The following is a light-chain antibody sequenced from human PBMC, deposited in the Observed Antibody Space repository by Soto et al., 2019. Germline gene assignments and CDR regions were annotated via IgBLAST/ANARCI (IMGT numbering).Light chain of an antibody. V-gene: IGKV3-15*01. CDR3: QQRSNWLWT. Sequence: VSTQPPATLSVSPGERATLSCRAGQGVTTNFAWYQQKSGPSPMLLIYDVSIRATGVPARFSGTGSETDFTLTISGLKSEDAAVDVGQQRSNWLWTFGQGTKVDIK. CDR1: QGVTTN. J-gene: IGKJ1*01. CDR2: DVS.